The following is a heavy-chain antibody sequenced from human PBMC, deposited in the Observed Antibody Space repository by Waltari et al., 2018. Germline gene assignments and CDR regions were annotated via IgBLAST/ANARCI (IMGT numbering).Heavy chain of an antibody. Sequence: EVQLVESGGALIQPGGSLRLSCAASGFPVSSHYMNWVRQAPGKGREWVSVNYTGGSTYYADSVKGRFAISRDTSKNTLSLQMDSLRAEDTAVYYCARGGTIGATHLDFWGQGTLVTVSS. D-gene: IGHD1-26*01. CDR1: GFPVSSHY. V-gene: IGHV3-53*01. J-gene: IGHJ4*02. CDR3: ARGGTIGATHLDF. CDR2: NYTGGST.